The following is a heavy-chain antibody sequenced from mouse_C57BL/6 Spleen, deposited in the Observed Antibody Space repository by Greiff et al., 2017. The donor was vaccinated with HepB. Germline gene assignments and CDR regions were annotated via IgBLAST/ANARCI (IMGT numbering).Heavy chain of an antibody. D-gene: IGHD1-1*01. J-gene: IGHJ1*03. CDR3: ARHEDYYGSPYWYFDV. CDR2: FYPGSGSI. CDR1: GYTFTEYT. V-gene: IGHV1-62-2*01. Sequence: VKLMESGAELVKPGASVKLSCKASGYTFTEYTIHWVKQRPGQGLEWIGWFYPGSGSIKYNEKFKDKATLTADKASSTVYMERSRLTSEDSAVYFCARHEDYYGSPYWYFDVWGKGTTVTVSS.